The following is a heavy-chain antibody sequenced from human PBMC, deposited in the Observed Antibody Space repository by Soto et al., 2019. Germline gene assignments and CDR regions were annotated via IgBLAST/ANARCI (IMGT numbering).Heavy chain of an antibody. CDR1: GFTFSNYA. CDR2: ISGSGGTT. D-gene: IGHD6-25*01. CDR3: AKFFVETGSNSGWPWSFHY. Sequence: EVQLLESGGGLVQPGRSLRLSCAASGFTFSNYAMSWVRQAPGQGLDWVSAISGSGGTTYYADSVKGRFTISRDNSKNPLFLQRNSLRAEDAAVYYCAKFFVETGSNSGWPWSFHYWGQGPWSPSPQ. J-gene: IGHJ4*02. V-gene: IGHV3-23*01.